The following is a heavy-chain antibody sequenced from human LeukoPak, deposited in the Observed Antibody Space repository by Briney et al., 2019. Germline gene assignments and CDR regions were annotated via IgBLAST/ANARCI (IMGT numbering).Heavy chain of an antibody. CDR2: ISGSGSDT. Sequence: PGGSLRLSCAASGSNFSPYGMSWIRQAPGKGQEWVAGISGSGSDTYYADSVKGRFTISRDNFKNTVDLQMNSLRADDTAVYYCAKLGTYFYFDFWGRGTLVTVSS. J-gene: IGHJ2*01. CDR3: AKLGTYFYFDF. CDR1: GSNFSPYG. V-gene: IGHV3-23*01. D-gene: IGHD7-27*01.